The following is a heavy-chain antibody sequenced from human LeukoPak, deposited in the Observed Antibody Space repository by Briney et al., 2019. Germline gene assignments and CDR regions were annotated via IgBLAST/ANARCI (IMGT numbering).Heavy chain of an antibody. V-gene: IGHV3-23*01. CDR3: ARDGRVPYYMDV. J-gene: IGHJ6*03. CDR2: ISSSGGST. Sequence: GGSLRLSCVASGFTFSDAYMNWVRQAPGKGLEWVSAISSSGGSTYYPDSLKGRFTISRDNSKSTLYLQMNSLRAEDTAVYYCARDGRVPYYMDVWGKGTTVTVSS. CDR1: GFTFSDAY.